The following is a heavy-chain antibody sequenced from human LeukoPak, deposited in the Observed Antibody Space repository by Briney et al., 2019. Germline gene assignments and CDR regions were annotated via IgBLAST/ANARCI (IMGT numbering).Heavy chain of an antibody. Sequence: SETLSLTCTVSGYSISSGYYWGWIRQPPGKGPEWIGSIYHSGSTYYNPSLKSRITLSVDTSKNQFSLNLNSVTAADTAVYYCTRFSTASSRPAYYWGQGTLVIVSS. J-gene: IGHJ4*02. CDR2: IYHSGST. CDR1: GYSISSGYY. CDR3: TRFSTASSRPAYY. D-gene: IGHD2-21*01. V-gene: IGHV4-38-2*02.